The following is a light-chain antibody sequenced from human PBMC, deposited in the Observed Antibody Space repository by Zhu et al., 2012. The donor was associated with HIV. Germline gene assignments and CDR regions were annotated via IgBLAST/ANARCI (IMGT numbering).Light chain of an antibody. CDR2: DAS. V-gene: IGKV3-11*01. CDR1: QSVSIY. Sequence: EIVLTQSPATLSLSPGERTTLSCRASQSVSIYLAWYQQKPGQAPRLLIDDASNRATGIPARFSGSGSGTDFTLTISSLEPEDFAVYYCQLRYDWRRFTFGGGTKVEIK. J-gene: IGKJ4*01. CDR3: QLRYDWRRFT.